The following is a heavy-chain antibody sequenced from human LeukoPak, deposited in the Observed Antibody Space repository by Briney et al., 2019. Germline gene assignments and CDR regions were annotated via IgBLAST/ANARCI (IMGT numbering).Heavy chain of an antibody. V-gene: IGHV3-21*01. Sequence: PGGSLRLSCAASGFTFSSYSMNWVRQAQGKGLEWVSSISSSSSYIYYADSVKGRFTISRDNAKNSLYLQMNSLRAEDTAVYYCAREDYYDSSGYYDYWGQGTLVTVSS. J-gene: IGHJ4*02. CDR2: ISSSSSYI. CDR1: GFTFSSYS. CDR3: AREDYYDSSGYYDY. D-gene: IGHD3-22*01.